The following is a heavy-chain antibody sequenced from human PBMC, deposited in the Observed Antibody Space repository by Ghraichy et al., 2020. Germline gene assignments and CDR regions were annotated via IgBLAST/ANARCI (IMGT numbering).Heavy chain of an antibody. V-gene: IGHV4-34*01. CDR1: GGSFSGYY. Sequence: SETLSLTCAVYGGSFSGYYWSWIRQPPGKGLEWIGEINHSGSTNYNPSLKSRVTISVDTSKNQFSLKLSSVTAADTAVYYCARTRGTGANYYDSSGYYYEDYWGQGTLVTVSS. J-gene: IGHJ4*02. D-gene: IGHD3-22*01. CDR3: ARTRGTGANYYDSSGYYYEDY. CDR2: INHSGST.